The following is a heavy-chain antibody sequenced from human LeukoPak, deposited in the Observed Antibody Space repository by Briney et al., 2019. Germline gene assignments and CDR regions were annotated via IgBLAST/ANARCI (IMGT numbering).Heavy chain of an antibody. Sequence: GRSLRLSCAASGFTFSSYGMHWFRQAPGKGLEWVAVVSYDGGNKDYADSVKGRFTISRDNSKNTLYLQMNSLSTEDTAVYYCARGYGGQDYFDYWGQGTLVTVPS. D-gene: IGHD4-23*01. V-gene: IGHV3-30*03. J-gene: IGHJ4*02. CDR1: GFTFSSYG. CDR3: ARGYGGQDYFDY. CDR2: VSYDGGNK.